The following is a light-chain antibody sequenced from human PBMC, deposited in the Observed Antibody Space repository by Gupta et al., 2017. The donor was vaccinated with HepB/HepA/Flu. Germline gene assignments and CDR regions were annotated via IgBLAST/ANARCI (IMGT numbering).Light chain of an antibody. CDR3: QQYGSSAYT. Sequence: EIVLTQSPGTLSLSPGERATLSCRASQSVSSSYLAWYQQKPGQAPRLLIYGASSRATGIPDRFSGSGSGTDFPLTISRLEPEYFAVYYCQQYGSSAYTFGQGTKLEIK. V-gene: IGKV3-20*01. CDR2: GAS. CDR1: QSVSSSY. J-gene: IGKJ2*01.